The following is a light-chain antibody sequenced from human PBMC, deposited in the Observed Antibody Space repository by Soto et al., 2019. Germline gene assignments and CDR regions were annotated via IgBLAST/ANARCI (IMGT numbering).Light chain of an antibody. CDR3: QQYDTYWT. CDR1: PPISSW. J-gene: IGKJ1*01. V-gene: IGKV1-5*03. Sequence: IQMTQYPSTLSGSVGDRVTITFRASPPISSWLAWYQQKPGKAPNLLIYRASSLKSGVPSRLSGSGSGTEFTLTISSLQPDDFATYYCQQYDTYWTFGQGTKV. CDR2: RAS.